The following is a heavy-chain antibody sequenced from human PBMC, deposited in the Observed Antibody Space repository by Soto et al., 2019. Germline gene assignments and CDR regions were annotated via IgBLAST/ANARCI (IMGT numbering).Heavy chain of an antibody. CDR3: ARDLWGYCGTDCYPLDV. V-gene: IGHV4-59*01. CDR2: MYNTGST. CDR1: GGSISGYY. D-gene: IGHD2-21*02. J-gene: IGHJ6*02. Sequence: ESLSLTCTVSGGSISGYYWSWIRQPPGKGLEWIGYMYNTGSTVYNPSFKSRVTISVDTSKNQFSLKLNSVTAADTAVYYCARDLWGYCGTDCYPLDVWGQGTTVTSP.